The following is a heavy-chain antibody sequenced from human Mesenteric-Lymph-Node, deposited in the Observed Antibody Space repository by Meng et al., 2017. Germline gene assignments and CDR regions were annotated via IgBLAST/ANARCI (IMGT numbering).Heavy chain of an antibody. CDR2: INPNSGDT. CDR3: ARDGSGYYNWFDP. J-gene: IGHJ5*02. V-gene: IGHV1-2*06. CDR1: GYPFTAYY. Sequence: LQSGAEVKESGASVQVSCKTSGYPFTAYYIHWLRQAPGQVPEWMGRINPNSGDTNYAPKFHDRVTVTRDTSISTAYMELSSLRSDDTAVYYCARDGSGYYNWFDPWGQGSLVTVSS. D-gene: IGHD3-22*01.